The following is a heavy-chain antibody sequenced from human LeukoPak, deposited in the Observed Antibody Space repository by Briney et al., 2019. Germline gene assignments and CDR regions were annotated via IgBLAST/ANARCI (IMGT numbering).Heavy chain of an antibody. D-gene: IGHD6-13*01. CDR1: GFIFSNSA. Sequence: GGSLRLSCVTSGFIFSNSAMSWVRLAPGKRLEWVSSISSTSGSTSYAESVRGRFTVSRDNSKNTLFLHMNSLSAEDTAIYYCAKDPAIAGDTWFDPWGQGTLVTVSS. CDR3: AKDPAIAGDTWFDP. V-gene: IGHV3-23*01. CDR2: ISSTSGST. J-gene: IGHJ5*02.